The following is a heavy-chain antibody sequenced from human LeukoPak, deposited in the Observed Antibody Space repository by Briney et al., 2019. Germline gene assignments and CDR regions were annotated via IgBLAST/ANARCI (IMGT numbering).Heavy chain of an antibody. CDR3: ARDRGGKEQSALGY. D-gene: IGHD1-26*01. J-gene: IGHJ4*02. Sequence: ASVRVSCKASGYTFTGYYMHWVRQAPEQGLEWMGWINPNSGGTNYAQKFQGRVTMTRDTSISTAYMELSRLRSDDTAVYYCARDRGGKEQSALGYWGQGTLVTVSS. CDR1: GYTFTGYY. V-gene: IGHV1-2*02. CDR2: INPNSGGT.